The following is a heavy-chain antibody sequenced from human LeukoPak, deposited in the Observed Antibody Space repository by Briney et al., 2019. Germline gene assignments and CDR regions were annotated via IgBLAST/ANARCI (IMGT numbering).Heavy chain of an antibody. J-gene: IGHJ4*02. D-gene: IGHD2-2*02. CDR3: AGVVVVVPAAIRRVCYFDY. Sequence: PSETLSLTCTVSGGSISSYYWSWIRQPPGKGLEWIGYIYYSGSTNYNPSLKSRVTISVDTSKNQFSLKLSSVTAADTAVYYCAGVVVVVPAAIRRVCYFDYWGQGTLVTVSS. V-gene: IGHV4-59*08. CDR2: IYYSGST. CDR1: GGSISSYY.